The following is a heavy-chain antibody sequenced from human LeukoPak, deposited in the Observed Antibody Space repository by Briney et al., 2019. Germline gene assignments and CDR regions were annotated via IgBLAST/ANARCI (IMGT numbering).Heavy chain of an antibody. D-gene: IGHD5-18*01. CDR2: ISYDGSNK. V-gene: IGHV3-30*03. J-gene: IGHJ4*02. Sequence: GGSLRLSCVVSGFTFSSYSMAWVRQAPGKGLEWVAVISYDGSNKYYADSVKGRFTISRDNSKNTLYLQMNSLRAEDTAVYYCARTHWIQLWYEIPTDYWGQGTLVTVSS. CDR3: ARTHWIQLWYEIPTDY. CDR1: GFTFSSYS.